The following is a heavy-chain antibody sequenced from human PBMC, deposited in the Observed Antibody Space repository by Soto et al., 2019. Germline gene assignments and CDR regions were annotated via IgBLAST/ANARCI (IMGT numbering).Heavy chain of an antibody. CDR1: GDSISSGDHY. Sequence: QVQLQESGPGLVKPSQTLSLTCTVSGDSISSGDHYWSWIRQPPAKALEWIGYIYYSGTTYSRPSLQSRGTISVDTSKNQFSLKLNSVTAADTAVYYCARGAYSDSSSYFDYWGQGTLVPVSS. V-gene: IGHV4-30-4*01. D-gene: IGHD6-6*01. CDR2: IYYSGTT. CDR3: ARGAYSDSSSYFDY. J-gene: IGHJ4*02.